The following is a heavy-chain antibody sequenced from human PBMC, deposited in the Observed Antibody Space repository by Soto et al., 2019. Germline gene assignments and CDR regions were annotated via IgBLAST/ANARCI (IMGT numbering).Heavy chain of an antibody. Sequence: QLQLQESGSGLVKPSQTLSFTCAVSGGSISRGGYAWAWIRQPPGKGLEWVGYIYQSGTTYYNPSLNSHVTIAADRSKFQFSLNLASVTAADTSVYYCARSYSGGDVYVDYRGQGTVGTVAS. V-gene: IGHV4-30-2*01. D-gene: IGHD2-21*02. CDR2: IYQSGTT. J-gene: IGHJ4*02. CDR1: GGSISRGGYA. CDR3: ARSYSGGDVYVDY.